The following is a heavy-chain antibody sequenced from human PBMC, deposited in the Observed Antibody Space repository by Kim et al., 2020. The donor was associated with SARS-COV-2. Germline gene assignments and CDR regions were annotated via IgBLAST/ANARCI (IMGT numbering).Heavy chain of an antibody. CDR1: GFTFQNYA. J-gene: IGHJ6*04. CDR2: ITYDGSEK. CDR3: ARVSLNTYKHSKPEGYYTHFLDV. V-gene: IGHV3-33*05. Sequence: GGSLRLSCAASGFTFQNYAMHWVRQVPGKGLEWVGVITYDGSEKYGDSVKGRFTISRDNSNNTLYAQVSSLRAEDTAVYYCARVSLNTYKHSKPEGYYTHFLDVWGKGTAVIVSS. D-gene: IGHD2-2*02.